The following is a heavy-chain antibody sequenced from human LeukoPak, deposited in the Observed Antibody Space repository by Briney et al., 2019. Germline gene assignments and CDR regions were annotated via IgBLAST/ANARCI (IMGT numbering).Heavy chain of an antibody. CDR3: ARIQRDYVWGEHGDAFDI. CDR1: GFTFSSYS. D-gene: IGHD3-16*01. CDR2: IYYSGST. J-gene: IGHJ3*02. Sequence: GSLRLSCAASGFTFSSYSMNWVRQAPGKGLEWIGSIYYSGSTYYNPSLKSRVTISVDTSKNQFSLKLSSVTAADTAVYYCARIQRDYVWGEHGDAFDIWGQGTMVTVSS. V-gene: IGHV4-39*07.